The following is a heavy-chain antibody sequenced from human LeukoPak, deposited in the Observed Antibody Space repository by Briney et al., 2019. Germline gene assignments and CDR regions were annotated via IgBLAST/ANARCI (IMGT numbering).Heavy chain of an antibody. CDR2: IIPILGIA. CDR1: GGTFSSYA. V-gene: IGHV1-69*04. J-gene: IGHJ4*02. CDR3: ARDGGSYYSPSDY. Sequence: SVKVSCKASGGTFSSYAIIWVRQAPGQGLEWMGRIIPILGIANYAQKFQGRVTITADKSTSTAYTELSSLRSEDTAVYYCARDGGSYYSPSDYWGQGTMVTVSS. D-gene: IGHD1-26*01.